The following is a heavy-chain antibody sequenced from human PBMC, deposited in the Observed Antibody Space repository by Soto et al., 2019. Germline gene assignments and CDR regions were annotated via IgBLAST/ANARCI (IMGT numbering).Heavy chain of an antibody. Sequence: ASVKVSCKASGYTFTSYGISWVRQAPGQGLEWMGWISAYNGNTNYAQKLQGRVTMTTDTSTSTAYMELRSLRSDDTAVYYCAGIVQPRYYYGMDVWGQGTTVTVSS. CDR3: AGIVQPRYYYGMDV. CDR2: ISAYNGNT. V-gene: IGHV1-18*01. D-gene: IGHD3-22*01. J-gene: IGHJ6*02. CDR1: GYTFTSYG.